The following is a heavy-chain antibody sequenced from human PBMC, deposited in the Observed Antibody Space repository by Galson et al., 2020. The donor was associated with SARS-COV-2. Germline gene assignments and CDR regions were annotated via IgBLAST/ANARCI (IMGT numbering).Heavy chain of an antibody. V-gene: IGHV2-5*02. Sequence: SGPTLVKPTQTLTLTCTFSGFSLSTSGVGVGWIRQPPGKALEWLALIYWDDDKRYSPSLKSRLTITKDTSKNQVVLTMTNMDPVDTATYYCGGDFPYYYGMDVWGQETTVTVSS. CDR1: GFSLSTSGVG. CDR3: GGDFPYYYGMDV. J-gene: IGHJ6*02. D-gene: IGHD3-10*01. CDR2: IYWDDDK.